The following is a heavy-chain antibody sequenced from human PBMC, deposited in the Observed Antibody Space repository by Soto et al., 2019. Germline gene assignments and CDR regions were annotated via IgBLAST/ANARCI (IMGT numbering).Heavy chain of an antibody. CDR3: ARDMAISGYDLSYYYGMDV. D-gene: IGHD5-12*01. CDR2: ISSSSSYT. V-gene: IGHV3-11*06. Sequence: PGGSLRLSCAASGFTFSDYYMSWIRQAPGKGLEWVSYISSSSSYTNYADSVKGRFTISRDNAKNSLYLQVNSLRAEDTAVYYCARDMAISGYDLSYYYGMDVWGQGTTVTVSS. J-gene: IGHJ6*02. CDR1: GFTFSDYY.